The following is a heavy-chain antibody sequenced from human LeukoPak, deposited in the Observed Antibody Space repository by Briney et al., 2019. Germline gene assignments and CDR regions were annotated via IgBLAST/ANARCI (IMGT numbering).Heavy chain of an antibody. D-gene: IGHD1/OR15-1a*01. Sequence: GGSLRLSCTASGFTFGTFWMHWVRQAPGKGLEWVANINQDGSDIKYADPVKGRFTISRDNAKDSLYLQMNILRVEDTAVYFCVTDQGRTTTVWGQGTLVTASS. CDR1: GFTFGTFW. V-gene: IGHV3-7*01. CDR2: INQDGSDI. J-gene: IGHJ4*02. CDR3: VTDQGRTTTV.